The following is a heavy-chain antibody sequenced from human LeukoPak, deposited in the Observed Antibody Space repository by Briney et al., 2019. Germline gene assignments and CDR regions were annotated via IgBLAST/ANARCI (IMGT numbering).Heavy chain of an antibody. CDR3: ARGVEPLAANTLAY. CDR1: GFTVITND. CDR2: LYSDGST. J-gene: IGHJ4*02. D-gene: IGHD1-14*01. Sequence: GSLRLSCAASGFTVITNDMTWVRQAPERGREWGSVLYSDGSTKYADSVQGRFTISRDNSKNRMYLEMNSLSPDDTAVYYCARGVEPLAANTLAYWGQGTLVTVSS. V-gene: IGHV3-53*01.